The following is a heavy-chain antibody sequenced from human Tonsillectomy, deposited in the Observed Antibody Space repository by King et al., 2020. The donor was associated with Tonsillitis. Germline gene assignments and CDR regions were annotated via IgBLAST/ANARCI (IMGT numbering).Heavy chain of an antibody. CDR1: GGSISSSDQY. Sequence: LQLQESGPGVVKPSETLSLTCTVSGGSISSSDQYWDWIRQPPGKGLEWIGDMYYSGTIFYNPSLKSRITISGGTSENRFSLKLSSVTAADTAVYFCARSVSGSFDYWGQGALVTVSS. D-gene: IGHD1-26*01. CDR3: ARSVSGSFDY. J-gene: IGHJ4*02. CDR2: MYYSGTI. V-gene: IGHV4-39*01.